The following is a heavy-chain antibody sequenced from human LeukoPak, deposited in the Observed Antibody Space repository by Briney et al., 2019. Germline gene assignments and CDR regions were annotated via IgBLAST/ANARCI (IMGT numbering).Heavy chain of an antibody. J-gene: IGHJ6*03. V-gene: IGHV4-34*01. CDR2: INDSGRT. CDR3: AGRWKYGRKYYIDV. CDR1: GGSFSNYY. D-gene: IGHD1-7*01. Sequence: SSETLSLTCADYGGSFSNYYWSWIRQPPGKGLEWIGEINDSGRTNYNPSLMSRVTVSVDTSKNQFSLRLTSVTATGTAVYYCAGRWKYGRKYYIDVWGKGATVSVSS.